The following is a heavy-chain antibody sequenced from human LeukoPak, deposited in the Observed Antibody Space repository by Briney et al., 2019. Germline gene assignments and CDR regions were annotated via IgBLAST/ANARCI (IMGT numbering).Heavy chain of an antibody. CDR2: IYYSGST. J-gene: IGHJ4*02. V-gene: IGHV4-59*01. CDR1: GGSISSYY. Sequence: SETLSLTCTVSGGSISSYYWRWIRQPPGKGLECIGYIYYSGSTNYNPSLKSRVTISVDTSKNQFSLRLSSVTAADTAVYYCARDTYYYDSSGYPVGYFDYWGQGTLVTVSS. CDR3: ARDTYYYDSSGYPVGYFDY. D-gene: IGHD3-22*01.